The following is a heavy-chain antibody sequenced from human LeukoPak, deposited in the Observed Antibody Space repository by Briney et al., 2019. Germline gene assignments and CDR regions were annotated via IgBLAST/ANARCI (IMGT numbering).Heavy chain of an antibody. V-gene: IGHV3-23*01. J-gene: IGHJ3*02. CDR3: AKVMGSPGAFDI. CDR2: MSGSSGRT. CDR1: GFNFRSYG. Sequence: PGGSLRLSCAASGFNFRSYGMSWVRQAPGKGLEWVSSMSGSSGRTDYVDSVKGRFTLSRDNSKNTLYLQMNSLRVDGTAIYYCAKVMGSPGAFDIWGQGTMVTVSS.